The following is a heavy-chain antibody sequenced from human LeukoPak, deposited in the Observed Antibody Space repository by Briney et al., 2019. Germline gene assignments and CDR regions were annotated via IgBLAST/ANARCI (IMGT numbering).Heavy chain of an antibody. CDR1: GYTFTSYG. V-gene: IGHV1-18*01. CDR2: ISAYNGNT. CDR3: ASTTAAAGTYYYYYGMDV. D-gene: IGHD6-13*01. Sequence: ASVKVSCKASGYTFTSYGISWVRQAPRQGLEWMGWISAYNGNTNYAQKLQGRVTMTTDTSTSTAYMELRSLRSDDTAVYYCASTTAAAGTYYYYYGMDVWGQGTTVTVSS. J-gene: IGHJ6*02.